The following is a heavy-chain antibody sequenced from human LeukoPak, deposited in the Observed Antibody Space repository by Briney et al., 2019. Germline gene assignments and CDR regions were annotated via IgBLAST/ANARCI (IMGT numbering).Heavy chain of an antibody. CDR1: GYTFTGYY. V-gene: IGHV1-2*04. J-gene: IGHJ3*01. D-gene: IGHD6-13*01. Sequence: GASVKVSCKASGYTFTGYYMHWVRQAPGQGLEWMGWINPNSGGTNYAQKFQGWVTMTRDTSISTAYMELSRLRSDDTAVYYCARGLGIAPHAFNFGGQGTMVPVFS. CDR2: INPNSGGT. CDR3: ARGLGIAPHAFNF.